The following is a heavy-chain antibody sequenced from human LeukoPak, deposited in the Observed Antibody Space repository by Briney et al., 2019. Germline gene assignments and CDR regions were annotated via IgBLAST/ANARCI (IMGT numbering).Heavy chain of an antibody. V-gene: IGHV3-43*02. Sequence: GGSLRLSCAASGFTFDDYAMHWVRQAPGKGLEWVSLISGDGGSTYYADSVKGRFTISRDNSNNSLYLQMNSLRTEDTALYYCAKEVTTMVRGVMGSGIDPWGQGTLVTVSS. CDR3: AKEVTTMVRGVMGSGIDP. CDR1: GFTFDDYA. D-gene: IGHD3-10*01. CDR2: ISGDGGST. J-gene: IGHJ5*02.